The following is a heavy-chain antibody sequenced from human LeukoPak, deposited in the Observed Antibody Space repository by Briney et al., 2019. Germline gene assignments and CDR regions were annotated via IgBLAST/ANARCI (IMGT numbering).Heavy chain of an antibody. J-gene: IGHJ4*02. V-gene: IGHV4-39*01. CDR2: IYYSGST. D-gene: IGHD5-12*01. CDR3: ARQGSGYDPRGVY. CDR1: GGSISSSSYY. Sequence: PSETLSPTCTVSGGSISSSSYYWGWIRQPPGKGLEWIGSIYYSGSTYYNPSLKSRVTISVDTSKNQFSLKLSSVTAADTAVYYCARQGSGYDPRGVYWGQGTLVTVSS.